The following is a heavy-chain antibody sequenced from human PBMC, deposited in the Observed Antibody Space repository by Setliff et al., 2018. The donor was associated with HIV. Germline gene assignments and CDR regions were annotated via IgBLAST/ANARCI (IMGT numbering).Heavy chain of an antibody. CDR3: AKRTFGSGRLDP. J-gene: IGHJ5*02. D-gene: IGHD3-16*01. CDR1: GDSISSGSYY. CDR2: IHTTGST. Sequence: SETLSLTCSVSGDSISSGSYYWSWIRLPAGKGLEWIGQIHTTGSTNYNPSLKSRVTISMDTSKNQFSLNLNSVNATDTAVYYCAKRTFGSGRLDPWGQGTLVTVSS. V-gene: IGHV4-61*09.